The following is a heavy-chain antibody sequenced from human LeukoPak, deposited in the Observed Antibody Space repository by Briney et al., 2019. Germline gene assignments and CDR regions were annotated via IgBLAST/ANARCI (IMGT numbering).Heavy chain of an antibody. CDR2: INSNGGRT. V-gene: IGHV3-64D*06. CDR3: VKDLYYDNSGYYSGAFDY. D-gene: IGHD3-22*01. Sequence: PGGSLRLSCSASGFTLKKYAMHWVRQAPGKGLEYVSAINSNGGRTYYADSVKGRFTISRDNSKNTLFLQMSSLRVEDTAVYCCVKDLYYDNSGYYSGAFDYWGQGTLVTVSS. CDR1: GFTLKKYA. J-gene: IGHJ4*02.